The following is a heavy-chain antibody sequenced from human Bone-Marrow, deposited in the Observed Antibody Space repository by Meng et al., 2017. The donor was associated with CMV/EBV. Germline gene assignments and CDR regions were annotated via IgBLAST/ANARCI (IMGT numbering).Heavy chain of an antibody. CDR1: GGSISSSSYY. Sequence: SETLSLTCTVSGGSISSSSYYWGWIRQPPGKGLEWIGEIYHSGSTNYNPSLKSRVTISVDKSKNQFSLKLSSVTAADTAVYYCARAPRGGSRHDFDYWGQGTLVTVSS. D-gene: IGHD6-19*01. CDR2: IYHSGST. J-gene: IGHJ4*02. CDR3: ARAPRGGSRHDFDY. V-gene: IGHV4-39*07.